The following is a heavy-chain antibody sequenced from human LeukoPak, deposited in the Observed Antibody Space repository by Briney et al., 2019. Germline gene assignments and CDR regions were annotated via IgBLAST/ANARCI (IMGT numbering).Heavy chain of an antibody. J-gene: IGHJ4*02. V-gene: IGHV4-59*01. D-gene: IGHD6-19*01. CDR1: GGSISSYY. Sequence: SETLSLTWTVSGGSISSYYWSWIRQPPGKGLEWIGYIYYSGRTNYNPSLKSRVTISVDTSKNQFSLKLSSVTAADTAVYYCAVHPGYSSGWTYFDYWGQGTLVTVSS. CDR3: AVHPGYSSGWTYFDY. CDR2: IYYSGRT.